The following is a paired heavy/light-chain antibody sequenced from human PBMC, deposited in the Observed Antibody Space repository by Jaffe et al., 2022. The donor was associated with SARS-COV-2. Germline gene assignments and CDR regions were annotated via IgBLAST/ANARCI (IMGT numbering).Light chain of an antibody. Sequence: QSALTQPPSASGSPGQSVTISCTGTSSDVGGYNYVSWYQHHPGKAPKLMIYEVIKRPSGVPDRFSGSKSGNTASLTVSGLQAEDEADYYCSSYAGSNERVFGGGTKLTVL. J-gene: IGLJ3*02. CDR3: SSYAGSNERV. V-gene: IGLV2-8*01. CDR1: SSDVGGYNY. CDR2: EVI.
Heavy chain of an antibody. CDR2: IKQDGGEK. V-gene: IGHV3-7*03. CDR1: GFSFANFW. CDR3: ARGKYDNDP. J-gene: IGHJ5*02. Sequence: EVQLVESGGGLVQRGGSLRLSCAASGFSFANFWMTWVRQAPGKGLEWVANIKQDGGEKYYVDSVEGRFTISRDNAKNSLYLQMNSLRVEDTAMYYCARGKYDNDPWGQGTLVTVSS. D-gene: IGHD3-22*01.